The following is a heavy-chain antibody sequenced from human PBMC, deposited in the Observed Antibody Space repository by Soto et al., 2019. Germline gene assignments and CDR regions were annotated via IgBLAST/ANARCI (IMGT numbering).Heavy chain of an antibody. CDR3: AREGEYSSSPGAFDI. D-gene: IGHD6-6*01. V-gene: IGHV3-30*04. J-gene: IGHJ3*02. CDR2: ISYDGSNK. Sequence: GGSLRLSCAASGFTFSSYAMHWVRQAPGKGLEWVAVISYDGSNKYYADSVKGRFTISRDNSKNTLYLQMNSLRAEDTAVYYCAREGEYSSSPGAFDIWGQGTMVTVSS. CDR1: GFTFSSYA.